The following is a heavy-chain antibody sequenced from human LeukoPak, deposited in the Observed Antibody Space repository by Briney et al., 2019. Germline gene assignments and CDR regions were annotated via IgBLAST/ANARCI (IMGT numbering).Heavy chain of an antibody. CDR1: GYTFTSYD. CDR3: ARGANDPPDY. V-gene: IGHV1-8*01. Sequence: GASVKVSCKASGYTFTSYDINWVRQATGQGLEWMGWMNPNSGNTGYAQKLQGRVTMTTDTSTSTAYMELRSLRSDDTAVYYCARGANDPPDYWGQGTLVTVSS. J-gene: IGHJ4*02. CDR2: MNPNSGNT.